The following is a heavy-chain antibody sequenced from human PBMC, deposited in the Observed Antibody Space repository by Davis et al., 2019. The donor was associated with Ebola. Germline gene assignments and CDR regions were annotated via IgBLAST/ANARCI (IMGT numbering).Heavy chain of an antibody. Sequence: AASVKVSCKASGYTFTSYGISWVRQAPGQGLEWMGWISAYNGNTNYAQKLQGRVTMTTDTSTSTAYMELRSLRSEDTAMYYCARSGYYYYYYGMDVWGQGTTVTVSS. D-gene: IGHD3-3*01. CDR1: GYTFTSYG. J-gene: IGHJ6*02. V-gene: IGHV1-18*01. CDR2: ISAYNGNT. CDR3: ARSGYYYYYYGMDV.